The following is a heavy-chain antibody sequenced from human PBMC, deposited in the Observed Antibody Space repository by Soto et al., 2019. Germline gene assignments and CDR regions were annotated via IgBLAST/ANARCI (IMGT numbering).Heavy chain of an antibody. V-gene: IGHV3-23*01. CDR1: GFNFGAYA. D-gene: IGHD6-19*01. J-gene: IGHJ6*02. Sequence: GGSLRLSCEASGFNFGAYAMSWVRQAPGKGLEWVSGISGSSSGTYYTDSVKGRFTISRDNSKNTVYLQMNSLRGEDTAVYHCAKDRSENFWVYYYAMDVWGQGTAVTVSS. CDR3: AKDRSENFWVYYYAMDV. CDR2: ISGSSSGT.